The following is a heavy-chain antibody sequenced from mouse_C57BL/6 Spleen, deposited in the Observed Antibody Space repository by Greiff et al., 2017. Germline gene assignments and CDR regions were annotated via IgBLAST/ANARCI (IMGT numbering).Heavy chain of an antibody. CDR3: TRGLSVGGAFDY. J-gene: IGHJ2*01. D-gene: IGHD6-2*01. V-gene: IGHV1-5*01. CDR2: IYPGNSDT. CDR1: GYTFTSYW. Sequence: VQLQQSGTVLARPGASVKMSCKTSGYTFTSYWMHWVKQRPGQGLEWIGAIYPGNSDTSYNQKFKGKAKLTAVTSASTAYMELSSLTNEDSVVYYCTRGLSVGGAFDYWGQGTTLTVSS.